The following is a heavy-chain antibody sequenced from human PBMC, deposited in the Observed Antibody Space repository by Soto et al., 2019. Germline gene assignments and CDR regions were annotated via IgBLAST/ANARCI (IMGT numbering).Heavy chain of an antibody. Sequence: GGSLRLSCAASGCTFSSYWMSWVRQAPGKGLEWVANIKQDGSEKYYVDSVKGRFTISRDNAKNSLYLQMNSLRAEDTAVYYCARDSFWSGYYAQRGGMDVWGQGTTVTVSS. D-gene: IGHD3-3*01. V-gene: IGHV3-7*01. J-gene: IGHJ6*02. CDR2: IKQDGSEK. CDR3: ARDSFWSGYYAQRGGMDV. CDR1: GCTFSSYW.